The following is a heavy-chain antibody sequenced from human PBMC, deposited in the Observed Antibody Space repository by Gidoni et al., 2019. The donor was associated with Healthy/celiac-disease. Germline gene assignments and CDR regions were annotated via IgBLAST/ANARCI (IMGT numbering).Heavy chain of an antibody. Sequence: EVQLVESGGGLVKPGGSLRLSCAAPGFTFSSYSMNWVRQAPGKGLEWVSSISSSSSYIYYADSVKGRFTISRDNAKNSLYLQMNSLRAEDTAVYYCARAGYSSSWDPPYFDYWGQGTLVTVSS. CDR2: ISSSSSYI. J-gene: IGHJ4*02. V-gene: IGHV3-21*01. CDR3: ARAGYSSSWDPPYFDY. CDR1: GFTFSSYS. D-gene: IGHD6-13*01.